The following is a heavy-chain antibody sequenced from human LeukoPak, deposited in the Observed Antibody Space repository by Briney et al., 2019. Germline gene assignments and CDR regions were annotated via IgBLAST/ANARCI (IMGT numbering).Heavy chain of an antibody. Sequence: TGGSLRLSCAASGFTVGSNYMSWVRQAPGKGLEWVSVIYSGGSTYYADSVKGRFTISRDNSKNTLYLQMNSLRAEDTAVYYCARSPYDSSGLIWGQGTMVTVSS. D-gene: IGHD3-22*01. J-gene: IGHJ3*02. CDR1: GFTVGSNY. V-gene: IGHV3-66*01. CDR3: ARSPYDSSGLI. CDR2: IYSGGST.